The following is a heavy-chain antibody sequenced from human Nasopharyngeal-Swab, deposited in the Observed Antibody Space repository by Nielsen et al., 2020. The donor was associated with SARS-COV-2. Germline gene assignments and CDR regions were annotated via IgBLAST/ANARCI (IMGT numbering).Heavy chain of an antibody. CDR2: IYTSGGT. CDR3: AREASVSYLGGAYFDY. J-gene: IGHJ4*02. CDR1: GGSISSYY. D-gene: IGHD1-26*01. Sequence: SETLSLTCTVSGGSISSYYWSWIRQPAGKGLEWIGRIYTSGGTNYNPSLKSRVTMSVDTSKNQFSLKLSSVTAADTAVYYCAREASVSYLGGAYFDYWGQGTLVTVSS. V-gene: IGHV4-4*07.